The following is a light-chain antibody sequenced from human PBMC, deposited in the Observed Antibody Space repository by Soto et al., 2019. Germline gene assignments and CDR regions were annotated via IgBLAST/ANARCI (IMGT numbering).Light chain of an antibody. CDR3: QQYYSTPIT. CDR2: WAS. V-gene: IGKV4-1*01. J-gene: IGKJ5*01. Sequence: DVVMTQSPDSLAVSLGERATINCKSSQSVFYSPNNKNYLAWYQQTPGQPPKLLIYWASTRESGVPDRFSGSGSGTDFTLTISSLQAADVAVYYCQQYYSTPITFGQGTRLEIK. CDR1: QSVFYSPNNKNY.